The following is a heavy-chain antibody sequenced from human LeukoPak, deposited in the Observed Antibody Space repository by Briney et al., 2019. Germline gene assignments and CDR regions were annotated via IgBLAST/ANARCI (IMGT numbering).Heavy chain of an antibody. D-gene: IGHD5-24*01. Sequence: SETLSLTCAVYGGSFSGYYWSWIRQPPGKGLEWIGEINHSGSTNYNPSLKSRVTISVDTSKNQFSLKLSSVTAADTAVYYCARGQRWLQRKKGTLDYWGQGTLVTVSS. J-gene: IGHJ4*02. V-gene: IGHV4-34*01. CDR3: ARGQRWLQRKKGTLDY. CDR1: GGSFSGYY. CDR2: INHSGST.